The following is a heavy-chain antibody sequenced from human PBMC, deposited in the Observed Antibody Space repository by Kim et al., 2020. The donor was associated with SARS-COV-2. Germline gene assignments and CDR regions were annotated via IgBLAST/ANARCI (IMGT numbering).Heavy chain of an antibody. Sequence: ASVKVSCKASGYTFTGYYMHWVRQAPGQGLEWMGRINPNSGGTNYAQKFQGRVTMTRDTSISTAYMELSRLRSDDTAVYYCARDVDIVAKTSGDDYCGQGTLVTVSS. CDR3: ARDVDIVAKTSGDDY. D-gene: IGHD5-12*01. CDR1: GYTFTGYY. J-gene: IGHJ4*02. CDR2: INPNSGGT. V-gene: IGHV1-2*06.